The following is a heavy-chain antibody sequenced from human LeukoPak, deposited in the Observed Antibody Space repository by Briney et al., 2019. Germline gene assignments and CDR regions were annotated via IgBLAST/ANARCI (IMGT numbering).Heavy chain of an antibody. CDR3: ARGLVVRGVTYYFDY. CDR2: FIPISGTS. Sequence: SVKVSCKASGGTFSSYPISWVRRAPGQGLEWMGGFIPISGTSNYAQKFQGRVTITTDESTSTAYMELSSLRSEDTAVYYCARGLVVRGVTYYFDYWGQGTLVTVSS. D-gene: IGHD3-10*01. J-gene: IGHJ4*02. V-gene: IGHV1-69*05. CDR1: GGTFSSYP.